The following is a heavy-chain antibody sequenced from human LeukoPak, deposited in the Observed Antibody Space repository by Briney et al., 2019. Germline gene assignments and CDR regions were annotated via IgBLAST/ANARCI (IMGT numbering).Heavy chain of an antibody. CDR1: GGSISSYY. CDR2: IYYSGST. J-gene: IGHJ4*02. CDR3: AGVVPAAKAFDY. Sequence: SGTLSLTCTVSGGSISSYYWSWIRQPPGKGLEWIGYIYYSGSTNYNPSLKSRVTISVDTSKNQFSLKLSSVTAADTAVYYCAGVVPAAKAFDYWGQGTLVTVSS. V-gene: IGHV4-59*01. D-gene: IGHD2-2*01.